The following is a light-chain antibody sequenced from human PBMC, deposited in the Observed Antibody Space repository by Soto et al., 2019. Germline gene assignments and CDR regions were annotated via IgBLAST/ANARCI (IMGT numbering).Light chain of an antibody. CDR1: KLGDKY. CDR3: SSYTGGNTYWI. CDR2: QDS. V-gene: IGLV3-1*01. Sequence: SYELTQPPSVSVSPGQTASITCSGDKLGDKYACWYQQKPGQSPVLVIYQDSKRPSGIPERFSGSNSGNTATLTISGTQAMDEADYHCSSYTGGNTYWIFGGGTKLTVL. J-gene: IGLJ3*02.